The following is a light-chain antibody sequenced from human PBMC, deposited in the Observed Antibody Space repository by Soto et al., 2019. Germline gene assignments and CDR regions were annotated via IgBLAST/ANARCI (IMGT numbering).Light chain of an antibody. J-gene: IGKJ1*01. CDR1: QHIRSIY. CDR2: GAS. V-gene: IGKV3-20*01. Sequence: EIGLTQSPCTLSLSPGERATLSCRASQHIRSIYVPWYQQKPGKGPRLLIYGASSRHSGIPARFSGSGSGTDFTLIISRLQPEDFAMYYCQQYGSSPRTFGQGTKVDIK. CDR3: QQYGSSPRT.